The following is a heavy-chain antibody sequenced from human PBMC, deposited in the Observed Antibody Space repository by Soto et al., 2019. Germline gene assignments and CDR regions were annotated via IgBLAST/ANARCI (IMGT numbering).Heavy chain of an antibody. D-gene: IGHD2-8*02. Sequence: EVQLVESGGGLVQPGGSLRLSCAASGFTFSDHYMDWVRQVPGQGLEWVGRIKNNANSYTTEYAASVKGRFTISRDDSKNALFLHMNSLKNEDTAVYYCAKTYSTYWWYDSWGQGTLVTVSS. J-gene: IGHJ4*02. V-gene: IGHV3-72*01. CDR1: GFTFSDHY. CDR3: AKTYSTYWWYDS. CDR2: IKNNANSYTT.